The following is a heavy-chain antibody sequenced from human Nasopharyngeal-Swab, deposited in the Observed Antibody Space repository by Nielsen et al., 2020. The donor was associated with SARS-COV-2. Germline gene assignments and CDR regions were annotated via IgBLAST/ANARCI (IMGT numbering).Heavy chain of an antibody. Sequence: SVKVSCKASGGTFSSHAISWVRQAPGQGLVWMGGIIPIFGAPSYAQKFQGRVTITADESSNTASLELSGLRSEDTAVYYCARGRLSTEENDKADWFDPWGQGTLLSVSS. J-gene: IGHJ5*02. D-gene: IGHD1-1*01. CDR1: GGTFSSHA. V-gene: IGHV1-69*13. CDR3: ARGRLSTEENDKADWFDP. CDR2: IIPIFGAP.